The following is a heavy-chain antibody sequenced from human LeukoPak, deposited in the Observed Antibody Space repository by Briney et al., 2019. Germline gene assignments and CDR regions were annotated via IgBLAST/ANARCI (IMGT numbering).Heavy chain of an antibody. Sequence: GGSLRLSCAASGFTFSSYSMNWVRQAPGKGLEWVSSISSSSSYIYYADSVKRRFTISRDNDKTSLYLQMNSLRAEDTAVYYCARGGYYYDSSGYYYTLNYWGQGTLVTVSS. D-gene: IGHD3-22*01. J-gene: IGHJ4*02. CDR3: ARGGYYYDSSGYYYTLNY. CDR2: ISSSSSYI. V-gene: IGHV3-21*01. CDR1: GFTFSSYS.